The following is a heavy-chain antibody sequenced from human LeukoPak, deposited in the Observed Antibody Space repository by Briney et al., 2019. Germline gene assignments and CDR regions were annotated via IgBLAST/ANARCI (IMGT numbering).Heavy chain of an antibody. D-gene: IGHD2-21*02. CDR3: ARDGYCGGDCYDAFDI. J-gene: IGHJ3*02. CDR2: IIPIFGTA. V-gene: IGHV1-69*01. Sequence: ASVKVSCKASGGTFSSYAISWVRQAPGQGLEWMGGIIPIFGTANYAQKFQGRVTITADESTSTAYMELSSLRSEGTAVYYCARDGYCGGDCYDAFDIWGQGTMVTVSS. CDR1: GGTFSSYA.